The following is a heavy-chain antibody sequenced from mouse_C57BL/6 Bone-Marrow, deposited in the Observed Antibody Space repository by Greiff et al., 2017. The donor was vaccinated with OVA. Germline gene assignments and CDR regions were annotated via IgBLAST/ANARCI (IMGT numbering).Heavy chain of an antibody. Sequence: QVQLKQSGAELARPGASVKLSCKASGYTFTSYGISWVKQRTGQGLEWIGEIYPRSGNTYYNEKFKGKATLTADKSSSTAYMELRSLTSEDSAVYFCARVITTVVATPYWYFDVWGTGTTVTVSS. CDR2: IYPRSGNT. V-gene: IGHV1-81*01. CDR3: ARVITTVVATPYWYFDV. J-gene: IGHJ1*03. D-gene: IGHD1-1*01. CDR1: GYTFTSYG.